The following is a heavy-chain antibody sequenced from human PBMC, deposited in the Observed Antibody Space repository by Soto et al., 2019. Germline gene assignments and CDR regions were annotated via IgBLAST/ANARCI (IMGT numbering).Heavy chain of an antibody. J-gene: IGHJ6*02. CDR3: AKDGGGYDFWSGYYTDYYYGMDV. D-gene: IGHD3-3*01. V-gene: IGHV3-23*01. Sequence: EVQLLESGGGLVQPGGSLRLSCAASGFTFSSYAMSWVRQAPGKGLEWVSAISGSGGSTYYADSVKGRFTISRDNSKNTLYLQMNSLRAEDTAVYYCAKDGGGYDFWSGYYTDYYYGMDVWGQGTTVTVSS. CDR2: ISGSGGST. CDR1: GFTFSSYA.